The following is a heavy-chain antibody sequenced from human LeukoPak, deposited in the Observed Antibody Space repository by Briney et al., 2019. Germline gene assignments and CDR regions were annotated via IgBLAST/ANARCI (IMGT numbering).Heavy chain of an antibody. Sequence: KPSETLSLTCTVSGDSISSSNYFWGWIRQPPGKGLEWIGEISYGGNTYYNPSLKSRVTISMDTSKNQSSLNLNSVTASDTTVYYCARRSPLVAVTTAHYYDYWGPGTLVTVSS. D-gene: IGHD2-21*02. J-gene: IGHJ4*02. CDR1: GDSISSSNYF. V-gene: IGHV4-39*01. CDR2: ISYGGNT. CDR3: ARRSPLVAVTTAHYYDY.